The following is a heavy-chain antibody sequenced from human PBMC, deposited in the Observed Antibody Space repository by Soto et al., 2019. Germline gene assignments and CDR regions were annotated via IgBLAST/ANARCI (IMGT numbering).Heavy chain of an antibody. J-gene: IGHJ4*02. V-gene: IGHV3-33*01. CDR2: IWYDGSNK. Sequence: QVQLVESGGGVVQPGRSLRLSCAASGFTFSSYGMHWVRQAPGKGLEWVAVIWYDGSNKYYADSVKGRFTISRDNSKNTLYLQMNSLRAEDTAVYYCARDVRFGDPFVYWGQGTLVTVSS. CDR3: ARDVRFGDPFVY. D-gene: IGHD3-3*01. CDR1: GFTFSSYG.